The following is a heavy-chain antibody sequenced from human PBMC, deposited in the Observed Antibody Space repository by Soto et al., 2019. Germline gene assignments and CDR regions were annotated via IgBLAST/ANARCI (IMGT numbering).Heavy chain of an antibody. J-gene: IGHJ4*02. CDR1: GFTFSSYS. V-gene: IGHV3-21*01. CDR3: ASLERYGSGSYSAVPEDY. CDR2: ISSSSSYI. Sequence: GGSLRLSCAASGFTFSSYSMNWVRQAPGKGLEWVSSISSSSSYIYYADSVKGRFTISRDNAKNSLYLQMNSLRAEDTAVYYCASLERYGSGSYSAVPEDYWGQGTLVTVSS. D-gene: IGHD3-10*01.